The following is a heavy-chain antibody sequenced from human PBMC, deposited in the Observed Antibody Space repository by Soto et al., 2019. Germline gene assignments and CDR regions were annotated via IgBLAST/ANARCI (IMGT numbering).Heavy chain of an antibody. Sequence: QVQLVESGGGVVQPGRSLRLSCAASGFTFRSYGIHWVRQAPAKGLEWVAVISYDGSNKYYADSVKGRFTISRDNSKNTLYLQMNSLRAEDTAVYYCAKDHGRYFDWLLSHYYYYGMDVWGQGTTVTVSS. D-gene: IGHD3-9*01. CDR2: ISYDGSNK. CDR3: AKDHGRYFDWLLSHYYYYGMDV. CDR1: GFTFRSYG. J-gene: IGHJ6*02. V-gene: IGHV3-30*18.